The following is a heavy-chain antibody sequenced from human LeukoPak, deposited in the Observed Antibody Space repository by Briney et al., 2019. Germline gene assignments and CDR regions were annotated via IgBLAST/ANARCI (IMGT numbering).Heavy chain of an antibody. V-gene: IGHV3-74*01. Sequence: PGGSLRLSCAASGFTFSSYWMHWVRHAPGKGLVWVSRINTDGSSTSYADSVKGRFTISRDNAKNTLYLQINSLRAEDTAVYYCARVSYYYESSGYYIYWGQGTLVTVSS. CDR2: INTDGSST. CDR3: ARVSYYYESSGYYIY. J-gene: IGHJ4*02. CDR1: GFTFSSYW. D-gene: IGHD3-22*01.